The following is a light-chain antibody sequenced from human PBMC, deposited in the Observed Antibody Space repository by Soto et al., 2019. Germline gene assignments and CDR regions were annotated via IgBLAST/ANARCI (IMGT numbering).Light chain of an antibody. V-gene: IGKV1-39*01. J-gene: IGKJ2*01. CDR2: AAA. CDR1: QPISSY. CDR3: QPTTISPHT. Sequence: DIQMTQSPASLSASVGDRVAITCRASQPISSYSNWYQHKPGKAPTLLIYAAANLQGGVPPRFSGSDSGTNLTRHISSLELENVATSYYQPTTISPHTFGQATKWKSK.